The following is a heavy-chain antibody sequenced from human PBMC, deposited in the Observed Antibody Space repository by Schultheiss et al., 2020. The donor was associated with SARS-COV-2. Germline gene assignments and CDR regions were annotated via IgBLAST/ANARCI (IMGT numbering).Heavy chain of an antibody. CDR2: IYYSGST. D-gene: IGHD3-3*01. CDR3: ARGIHFWSGYYGTHYYYYMDV. CDR1: GGSFSGYY. J-gene: IGHJ6*03. V-gene: IGHV4-59*01. Sequence: SETLSLTCAVYGGSFSGYYWSWIRQPPGKGLEWIGSIYYSGSTNYNPSLKSRVTISVDTSKNQFSLKLSSVTAADTAVYYCARGIHFWSGYYGTHYYYYMDVWGKGTTVTVSS.